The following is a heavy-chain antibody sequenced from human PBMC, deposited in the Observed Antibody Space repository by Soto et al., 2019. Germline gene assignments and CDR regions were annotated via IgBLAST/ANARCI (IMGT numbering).Heavy chain of an antibody. CDR1: GFMFKKYA. Sequence: EVQLLESGGGLVQPGGSLRLSCAASGFMFKKYAMSLVRQAPGKGLEWVSGISGSDGRTSYAESVKGRFTISRDNSKSTLHLQMNSLRPEDTAMYYCAKDPLSSLATRLYYFDHWGQGNLVTVSS. D-gene: IGHD2-21*02. J-gene: IGHJ4*02. CDR3: AKDPLSSLATRLYYFDH. CDR2: ISGSDGRT. V-gene: IGHV3-23*01.